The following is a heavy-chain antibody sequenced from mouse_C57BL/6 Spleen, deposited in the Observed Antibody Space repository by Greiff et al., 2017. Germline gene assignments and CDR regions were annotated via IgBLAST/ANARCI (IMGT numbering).Heavy chain of an antibody. J-gene: IGHJ3*01. CDR3: ARIGVNYSAWFAY. V-gene: IGHV1-69*01. D-gene: IGHD2-1*01. CDR1: GYTFTSYW. Sequence: QVQLQQPGAELVMPGASVKLSCKASGYTFTSYWMHWVQQRPGQGLEWIGEIDPSDSYTTYNHKFKGKSTLTVDKSSSTAYMQLRSRTSEYAAVYYCARIGVNYSAWFAYWGQGTLVTVSA. CDR2: IDPSDSYT.